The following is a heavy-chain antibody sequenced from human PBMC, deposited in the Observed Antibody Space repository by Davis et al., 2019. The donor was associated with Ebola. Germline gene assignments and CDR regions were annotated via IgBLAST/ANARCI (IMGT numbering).Heavy chain of an antibody. CDR3: ARGQRSGWYYDYFDY. J-gene: IGHJ4*02. V-gene: IGHV1-2*02. CDR1: GGTFSSYA. CDR2: INPNSGGT. D-gene: IGHD6-19*01. Sequence: ASVKVSCKASGGTFSSYAISWVRQAPGQGLEWMGWINPNSGGTNYAQKFQGRVTMTRDTSISTAYMELNRLTSDDTAVYYCARGQRSGWYYDYFDYWGQGTLVTVSS.